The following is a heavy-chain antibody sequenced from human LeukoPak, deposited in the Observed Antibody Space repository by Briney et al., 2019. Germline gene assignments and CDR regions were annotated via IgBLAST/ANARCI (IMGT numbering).Heavy chain of an antibody. Sequence: ASVKVSCKASGYTLTSYGISWVRQAPGQGLERMGWISAYNGNTNYAQKLQGRVTMTTDTSTSTAYMELRSLRSDDTAVYYCARVAHSTGVPALGVPFDFWGQGTMVTVSS. J-gene: IGHJ3*01. CDR1: GYTLTSYG. CDR3: ARVAHSTGVPALGVPFDF. V-gene: IGHV1-18*01. CDR2: ISAYNGNT. D-gene: IGHD2-2*01.